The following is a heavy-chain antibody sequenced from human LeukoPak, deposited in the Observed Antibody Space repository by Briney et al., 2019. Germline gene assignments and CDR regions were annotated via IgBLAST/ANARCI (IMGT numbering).Heavy chain of an antibody. CDR1: GGSIRSYY. V-gene: IGHV4-59*01. J-gene: IGHJ4*02. D-gene: IGHD4-17*01. CDR3: ARTGSTVTMLYPFDH. Sequence: SETLSLTCTVSGGSIRSYYWSWIRQPPGKGLERIGYIYYSGSTNYNPSLKSRVSISVDTSKNQFSLKLSSVTAADTAVYYRARTGSTVTMLYPFDHWGQGTLVTVSS. CDR2: IYYSGST.